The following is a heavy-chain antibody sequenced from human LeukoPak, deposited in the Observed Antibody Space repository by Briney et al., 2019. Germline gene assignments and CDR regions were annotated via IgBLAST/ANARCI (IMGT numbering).Heavy chain of an antibody. CDR3: AREDYYDSSGYLDY. V-gene: IGHV4-31*03. CDR1: GGSISSSGYY. J-gene: IGHJ4*02. Sequence: SETLSLTCTVSGGSISSSGYYWSWLRQHPGKGLEWIGYIYYNGTTYYNPSLKSRVTISVDTSKNQFSLKLFSVTAADTAVYYCAREDYYDSSGYLDYWGQGTLVTVSS. D-gene: IGHD3-22*01. CDR2: IYYNGTT.